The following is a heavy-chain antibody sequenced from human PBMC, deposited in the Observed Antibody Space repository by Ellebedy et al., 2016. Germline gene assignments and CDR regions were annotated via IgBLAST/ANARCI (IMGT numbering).Heavy chain of an antibody. D-gene: IGHD1-14*01. CDR2: ISNDGNDE. J-gene: IGHJ6*02. V-gene: IGHV3-30*03. Sequence: GGSLRLSXAASGFTFSRFDIHWVRQAQGKGLEWVAAISNDGNDENYGASVKGRFTISRDNSKIRVFLQLNSLRVEDTAVYYCARVRSPDLYINQAMDVWGQGTTVTVSS. CDR1: GFTFSRFD. CDR3: ARVRSPDLYINQAMDV.